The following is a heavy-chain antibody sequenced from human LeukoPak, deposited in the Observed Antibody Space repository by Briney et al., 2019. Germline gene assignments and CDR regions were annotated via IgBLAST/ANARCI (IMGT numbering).Heavy chain of an antibody. D-gene: IGHD6-19*01. V-gene: IGHV3-74*01. Sequence: GGSLRLSCAASGFTFSTYWMHWVRQAPGKGLLWVARINTDGSSTLYADSVKGRFTISRDNAKSTLYLQMDSLRPEDTAVYYCARDRVAVSGDFDYWGQGTLVTVSS. CDR2: INTDGSST. J-gene: IGHJ4*02. CDR1: GFTFSTYW. CDR3: ARDRVAVSGDFDY.